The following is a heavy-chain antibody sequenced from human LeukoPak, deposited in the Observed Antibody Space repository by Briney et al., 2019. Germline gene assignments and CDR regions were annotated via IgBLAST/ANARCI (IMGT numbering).Heavy chain of an antibody. CDR3: AKDFEQNRYISSWLDY. J-gene: IGHJ4*02. CDR1: GFTFRSYG. D-gene: IGHD6-13*01. Sequence: GGSLTLSCAASGFTFRSYGMHWVRQAPGKGLEWVAFIRYDGSHKYYADSVKGRFTISRDNSKNTLYLQMNNLRAEDTAVFYCAKDFEQNRYISSWLDYWGQGTLVTVSS. V-gene: IGHV3-30*02. CDR2: IRYDGSHK.